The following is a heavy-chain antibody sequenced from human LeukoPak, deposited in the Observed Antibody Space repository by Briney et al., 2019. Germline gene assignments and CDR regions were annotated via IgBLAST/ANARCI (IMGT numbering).Heavy chain of an antibody. V-gene: IGHV3-53*01. CDR1: GFTFSNYA. J-gene: IGHJ4*02. CDR2: IYSGGST. CDR3: ARGFRSSTSWYFFDY. D-gene: IGHD6-13*01. Sequence: PGGSLRLSCAASGFTFSNYAIHWVRQAPGKGLEWVSVIYSGGSTYYADSVKGRFTISRDNSMNTLYLQMNSLRAEDTAVYYCARGFRSSTSWYFFDYWGQGTLVTVSS.